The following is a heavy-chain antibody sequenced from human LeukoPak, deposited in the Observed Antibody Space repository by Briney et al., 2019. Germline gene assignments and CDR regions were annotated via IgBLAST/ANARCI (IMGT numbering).Heavy chain of an antibody. V-gene: IGHV3-11*04. D-gene: IGHD3-3*01. CDR3: ARALYDFWSGYYHDY. CDR2: ISSSGSTI. Sequence: PGGSLRLSCAASGFTFSDYYMSWIRQAPGKGLEWVSYISSSGSTIYYADSVKGRFTISRDNAKNSLYLQMNSLRAEDTAVYYCARALYDFWSGYYHDYWGQGTLVTVSS. CDR1: GFTFSDYY. J-gene: IGHJ4*02.